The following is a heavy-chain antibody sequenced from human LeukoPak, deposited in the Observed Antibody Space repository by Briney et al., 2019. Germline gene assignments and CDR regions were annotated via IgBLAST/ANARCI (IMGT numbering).Heavy chain of an antibody. J-gene: IGHJ4*02. D-gene: IGHD1-26*01. CDR1: GFTFSSYV. CDR2: ITGAGCGT. V-gene: IGHV3-23*01. Sequence: PGGSLRLSCAASGFTFSSYVMSWVRQAPGKGLEWVSAITGAGCGTNYADSAKGRFTISRDNSKNTLYLQMNSRRAEDTAVYYCAKETSSGNFVTIDCWGQGTLVTVSS. CDR3: AKETSSGNFVTIDC.